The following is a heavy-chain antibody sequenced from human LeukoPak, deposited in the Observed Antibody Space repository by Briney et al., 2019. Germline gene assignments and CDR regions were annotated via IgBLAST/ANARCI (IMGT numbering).Heavy chain of an antibody. D-gene: IGHD3-10*01. Sequence: ASVKVSCKASGYTFTSYAMHWVRQAPGQRLEWMGWINAGNGNTKYSQKFQGRVTITRDTSASTAYMELSSLRSEDTAVYYCAREGNGSLWFGEPYSNWGQGTLVTVSS. J-gene: IGHJ4*02. CDR2: INAGNGNT. CDR3: AREGNGSLWFGEPYSN. CDR1: GYTFTSYA. V-gene: IGHV1-3*01.